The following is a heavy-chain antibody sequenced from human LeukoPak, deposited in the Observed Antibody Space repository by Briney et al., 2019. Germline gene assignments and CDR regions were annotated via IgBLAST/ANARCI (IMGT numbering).Heavy chain of an antibody. Sequence: GGSLRLSCAASGFTFSSYGMHWVRQAPGKGLEWVAVIWYDGSNKYYADSVKGRFTISRDNSKNTLYLQMNSLRAEDTAVYYCARGQRGPGSLDYWGQGTLVTVSS. D-gene: IGHD3-10*01. CDR3: ARGQRGPGSLDY. J-gene: IGHJ4*02. V-gene: IGHV3-33*01. CDR2: IWYDGSNK. CDR1: GFTFSSYG.